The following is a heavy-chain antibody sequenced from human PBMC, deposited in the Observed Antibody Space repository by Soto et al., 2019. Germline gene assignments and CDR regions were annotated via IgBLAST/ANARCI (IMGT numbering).Heavy chain of an antibody. D-gene: IGHD3-9*01. CDR1: GYSFIDYY. V-gene: IGHV1-2*02. Sequence: QVQLVQSGAEVKKPGASVKVSCEASGYSFIDYYIHWVRQAPGQGFEWVGRISPKSGGTNSAQKFGGRVTMTWDTSLNTAYMELSSLKSDDTAVYYCARPPGYISDWYYFDLWGQGTRVTVSS. J-gene: IGHJ4*02. CDR2: ISPKSGGT. CDR3: ARPPGYISDWYYFDL.